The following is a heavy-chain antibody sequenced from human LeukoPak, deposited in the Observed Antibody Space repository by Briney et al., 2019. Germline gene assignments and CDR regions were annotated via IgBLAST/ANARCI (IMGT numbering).Heavy chain of an antibody. CDR2: IYYSGST. V-gene: IGHV4-30-4*01. CDR1: GGSISSGDYY. Sequence: SETLPLTCTVSGGSISSGDYYWSWIRQPPGKGLEWIGYIYYSGSTYYNPSLKSRVTISVDTSKNQFSLKLSSVTAADTAVYYCARDYGSYGLYYYYYGMDVWGQGTTVTVSS. J-gene: IGHJ6*02. D-gene: IGHD3-10*01. CDR3: ARDYGSYGLYYYYYGMDV.